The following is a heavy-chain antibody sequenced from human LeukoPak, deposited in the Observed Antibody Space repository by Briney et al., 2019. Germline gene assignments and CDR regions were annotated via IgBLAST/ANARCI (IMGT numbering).Heavy chain of an antibody. Sequence: SETLSLTRTVSGYFISSGYYWGWIRQPPGKGLEWIGNIYHSGSTFYNPSLKSRVTISVDTSNNQFSLKLSSVTAADTAVYYCARDTFTGPDLNNWFDPWGQGTLVTVSS. CDR1: GYFISSGYY. CDR2: IYHSGST. D-gene: IGHD1-14*01. V-gene: IGHV4-38-2*02. CDR3: ARDTFTGPDLNNWFDP. J-gene: IGHJ5*02.